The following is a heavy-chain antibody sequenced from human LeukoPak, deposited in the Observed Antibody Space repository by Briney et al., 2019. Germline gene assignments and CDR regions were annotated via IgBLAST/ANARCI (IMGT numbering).Heavy chain of an antibody. J-gene: IGHJ4*02. D-gene: IGHD3-9*01. CDR2: ISAYNGNT. Sequence: ASVKVSCKASGYTFTSYYMHWVRQAPGQGLEWMGWISAYNGNTNYAQKLQGRVTMTIDTSTSTAYMELRSLRSDDTAVYYCAREPRYFDWLLALPGVPFDYWGQGTLVTVSS. CDR3: AREPRYFDWLLALPGVPFDY. V-gene: IGHV1-18*04. CDR1: GYTFTSYY.